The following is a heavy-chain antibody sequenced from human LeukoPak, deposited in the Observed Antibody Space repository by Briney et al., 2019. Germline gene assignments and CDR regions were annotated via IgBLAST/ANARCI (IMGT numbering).Heavy chain of an antibody. D-gene: IGHD4-17*01. CDR2: ISWNSGSI. V-gene: IGHV3-9*03. J-gene: IGHJ4*02. CDR3: AKSKTVTTEFDH. Sequence: GGSLRLSCAASGFTFDDYAMHWVRQLPGKGLEWVSGISWNSGSIGYADSVKGRFTISRDNAKNSLYLQVNSLRAEDMALYYCAKSKTVTTEFDHWGQGTLVTVSS. CDR1: GFTFDDYA.